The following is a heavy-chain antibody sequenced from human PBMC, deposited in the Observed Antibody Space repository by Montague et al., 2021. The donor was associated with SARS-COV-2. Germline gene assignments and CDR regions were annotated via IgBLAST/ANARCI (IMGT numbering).Heavy chain of an antibody. V-gene: IGHV1-18*01. CDR1: GYTFSSYG. CDR3: ARGGDVLLWFGELHQPADY. D-gene: IGHD3-10*01. Sequence: QSGAEAKKPGESLKISCKASGYTFSSYGISWVRQAPGQGLEWMGCISAYNGKTNYAQKLQGRVTMTTDTSTSTAYMELRRLRSDDTAVYYCARGGDVLLWFGELHQPADYWGQGTLVTVSS. J-gene: IGHJ4*02. CDR2: ISAYNGKT.